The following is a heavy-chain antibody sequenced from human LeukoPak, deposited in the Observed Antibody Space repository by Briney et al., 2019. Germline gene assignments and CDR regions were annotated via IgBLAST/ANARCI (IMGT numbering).Heavy chain of an antibody. CDR3: AREARNYVRYYYYYYMDV. CDR2: IHHSASP. J-gene: IGHJ6*03. V-gene: IGHV4-4*02. D-gene: IGHD1-7*01. Sequence: SETLSLTCAVSGASITSNWWSWLRQSPGKGLEWIGEIHHSASPNYNTSLKSRVTLSLDKSQNQFSLKLSSVTAADTAVYYCAREARNYVRYYYYYYMDVWGKGTTVTVSS. CDR1: GASITSNW.